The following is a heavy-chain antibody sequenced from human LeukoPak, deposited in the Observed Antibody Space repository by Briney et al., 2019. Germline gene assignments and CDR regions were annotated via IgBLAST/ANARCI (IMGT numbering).Heavy chain of an antibody. CDR2: ISGSGGST. CDR3: AKGIAAAGTRYYFDY. Sequence: GGSLRLSCAASGFTFSSYAMSWVRQAPGKGLEWASAISGSGGSTYYADSVKGRFTISRDNSKNTLYLQMNSLRAEDTAVYYCAKGIAAAGTRYYFDYWGQGTLVTVPS. J-gene: IGHJ4*02. V-gene: IGHV3-23*01. D-gene: IGHD6-13*01. CDR1: GFTFSSYA.